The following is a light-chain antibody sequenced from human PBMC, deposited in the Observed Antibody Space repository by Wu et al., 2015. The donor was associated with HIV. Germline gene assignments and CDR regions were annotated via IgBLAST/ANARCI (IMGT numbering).Light chain of an antibody. CDR3: QQLNSFPLT. CDR1: QDISTY. J-gene: IGKJ5*01. CDR2: DAS. Sequence: AIQLTQSPSSLSASIGDRVNITCRASQDISTYLAWYQQTPGKAPRVLIYDASTLQSGVSSRFSGSGSGADFTLTISGLQREDFAVHFCQQLNSFPLTFGQGSRLEI. V-gene: IGKV1-13*02.